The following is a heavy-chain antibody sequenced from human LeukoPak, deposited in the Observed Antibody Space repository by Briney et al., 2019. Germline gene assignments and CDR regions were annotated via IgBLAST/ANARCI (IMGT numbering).Heavy chain of an antibody. J-gene: IGHJ4*02. CDR1: GFTFSDYY. CDR2: IRSDGSDT. CDR3: ARDWFHAIDY. Sequence: GGSLRLSCAASGFTFSDYYMIWIRQAPGEGLVWVSRIRSDGSDTRYAESVKGRFTISRDNAKNTLYLQMNSLRAEDTAVYYCARDWFHAIDYWGQGTLVTVSS. D-gene: IGHD2/OR15-2a*01. V-gene: IGHV3-74*01.